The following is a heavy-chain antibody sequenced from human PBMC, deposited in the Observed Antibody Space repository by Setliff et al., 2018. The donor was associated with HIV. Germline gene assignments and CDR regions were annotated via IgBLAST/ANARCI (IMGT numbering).Heavy chain of an antibody. CDR1: GFSLSTSGMR. D-gene: IGHD3-10*01. V-gene: IGHV2-70*04. CDR2: IDWDDDK. CDR3: ARGPYGPPDAFDI. J-gene: IGHJ3*02. Sequence: SGPTLVNPTQTLTLTCTFSGFSLSTSGMRVTWIRQPPGKALEWLARIDWDDDKFYSTSLKTRLTISKDTSENQVVLTMTNMDPVDTATYYCARGPYGPPDAFDIWGQGTMVTVSS.